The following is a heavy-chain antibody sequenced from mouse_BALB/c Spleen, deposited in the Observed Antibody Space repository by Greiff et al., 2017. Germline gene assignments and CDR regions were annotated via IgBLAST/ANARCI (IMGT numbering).Heavy chain of an antibody. D-gene: IGHD1-1*01. CDR1: GYTFTSYT. Sequence: VQLQQSAAELARPGASVKMSCKASGYTFTSYTMHWVKQRPGQGLEWIGYINPSSGYTEYNQKFKDKTTLTADKSSSTAYMQLSSLTSEDSAVYYCARSLVLRNYAMDYWGQGTSVTVSS. J-gene: IGHJ4*01. V-gene: IGHV1-4*02. CDR2: INPSSGYT. CDR3: ARSLVLRNYAMDY.